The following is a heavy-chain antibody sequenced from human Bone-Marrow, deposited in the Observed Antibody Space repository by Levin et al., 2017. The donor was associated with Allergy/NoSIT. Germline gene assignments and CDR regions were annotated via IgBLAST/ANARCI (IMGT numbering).Heavy chain of an antibody. CDR1: GGSISSGDYY. CDR3: AKLGPVVTAMGGWFDP. D-gene: IGHD2-21*02. J-gene: IGHJ5*02. CDR2: IYYSGST. V-gene: IGHV4-30-4*01. Sequence: SETLSLTCTVSGGSISSGDYYWSWIRQPPGKGLEWIGYIYYSGSTYYNPSLKSRVTISVDTSKNQFSLNLSSVTAADTAVYYCAKLGPVVTAMGGWFDPWGQGTLVTVSS.